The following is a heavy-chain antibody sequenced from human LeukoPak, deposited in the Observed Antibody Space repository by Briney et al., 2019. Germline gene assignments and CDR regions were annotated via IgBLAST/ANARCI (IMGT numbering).Heavy chain of an antibody. CDR2: ISGSGDST. J-gene: IGHJ4*02. D-gene: IGHD3-10*01. CDR3: AKWQYYGSADDY. Sequence: GGSLRLSCAGSGFTFSTYGMSWVRQAPNKGLEWLSTISGSGDSTYYADSVKGRFTISRDNSKNTLFLQMNSLRAEDTAIYYCAKWQYYGSADDYWGQGTLVTVSS. V-gene: IGHV3-23*01. CDR1: GFTFSTYG.